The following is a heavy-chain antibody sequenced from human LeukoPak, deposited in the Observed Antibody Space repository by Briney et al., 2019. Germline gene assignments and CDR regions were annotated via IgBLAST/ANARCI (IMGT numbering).Heavy chain of an antibody. D-gene: IGHD4-17*01. CDR2: ISSSGSST. J-gene: IGHJ6*02. Sequence: GGSLRLSCVASGFTFSSHYMNWVRQAPGKGLEWVSSISSSGSSTYYADSVRGRFTISRDNAKNSLYLQMNSLRAEDAALYYCARDLPTVTFYFYYGMDIWGQGTTVTVSS. CDR1: GFTFSSHY. CDR3: ARDLPTVTFYFYYGMDI. V-gene: IGHV3-21*01.